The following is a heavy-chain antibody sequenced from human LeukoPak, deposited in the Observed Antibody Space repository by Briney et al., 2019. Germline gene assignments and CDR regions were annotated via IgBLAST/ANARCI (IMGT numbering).Heavy chain of an antibody. CDR3: ARERQKCGGDCYDY. CDR2: ITSSGRNV. V-gene: IGHV3-48*03. CDR1: GFTFSSYE. Sequence: GGSLRLSCAASGFTFSSYEMNWVRQAPGKGLEWVSYITSSGRNVYYADSVKGRFTISRDSAKNSLYLQMNSLRGEDTAVYYCARERQKCGGDCYDYWGQGTLVTVSS. J-gene: IGHJ4*02. D-gene: IGHD2-21*01.